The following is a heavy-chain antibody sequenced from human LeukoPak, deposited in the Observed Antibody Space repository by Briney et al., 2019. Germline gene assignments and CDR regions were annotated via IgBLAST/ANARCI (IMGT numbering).Heavy chain of an antibody. CDR3: ARGEVGEPYYYYYYMDV. D-gene: IGHD3-10*01. J-gene: IGHJ6*03. CDR1: GFTFTKYA. V-gene: IGHV3-23*01. Sequence: GGSLRLSCAASGFTFTKYAMSWVRQAAGKGLEWVSAIGGSGTKTFYAESVKGRFTISRDNSNNILFLQMNSLRAEDTAVYYCARGEVGEPYYYYYYMDVWGKGTTVTISS. CDR2: IGGSGTKT.